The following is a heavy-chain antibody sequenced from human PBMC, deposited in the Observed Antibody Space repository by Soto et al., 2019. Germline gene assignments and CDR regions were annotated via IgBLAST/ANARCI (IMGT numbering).Heavy chain of an antibody. D-gene: IGHD3-10*01. J-gene: IGHJ4*02. CDR1: GDSISGRNW. CDR2: ISPSETT. Sequence: SETLSLTCAVSGDSISGRNWWSWVRQPPGQGLEWIGEISPSETTNYSPSLKSRVTIPVDTSKNHFSLKLSSVTAADTAVYYCARATRGPATVPGDFDYWGQGTLVTVSS. V-gene: IGHV4-4*02. CDR3: ARATRGPATVPGDFDY.